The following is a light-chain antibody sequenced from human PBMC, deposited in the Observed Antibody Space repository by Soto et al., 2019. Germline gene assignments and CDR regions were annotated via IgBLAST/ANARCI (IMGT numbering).Light chain of an antibody. CDR3: QQRHMWPIT. V-gene: IGKV3-11*01. CDR1: QSFRGL. CDR2: GAY. Sequence: VLTQSPVTLSLSPGERATLSCRASQSFRGLLAWYQQKPGRAPRLLIYGAYNRATGIPPRFSGSGSGTDFTLTISSLEPEDFAVYYCQQRHMWPITFGQGTRLEIK. J-gene: IGKJ5*01.